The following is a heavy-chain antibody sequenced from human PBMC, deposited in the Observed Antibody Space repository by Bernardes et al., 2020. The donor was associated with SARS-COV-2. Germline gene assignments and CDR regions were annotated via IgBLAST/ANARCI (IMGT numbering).Heavy chain of an antibody. CDR2: ISYDGSNK. CDR3: AAEDILGFLSLGY. Sequence: GGSLRLSCAASGFTFSSYGMHWVRQAPGKGLEWVAVISYDGSNKYYADSVKGRFTISRDNSKNTLYLQMNSLRAEDTAVYYCAAEDILGFLSLGYWGQGTLVTVSS. D-gene: IGHD3-3*01. J-gene: IGHJ4*02. V-gene: IGHV3-30*03. CDR1: GFTFSSYG.